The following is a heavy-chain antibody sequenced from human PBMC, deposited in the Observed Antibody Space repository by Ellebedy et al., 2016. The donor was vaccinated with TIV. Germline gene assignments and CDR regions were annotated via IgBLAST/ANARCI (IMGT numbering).Heavy chain of an antibody. CDR3: ARVLRATGGMDV. D-gene: IGHD4/OR15-4a*01. CDR2: INPDSGGT. J-gene: IGHJ6*02. CDR1: GYAFNSYS. Sequence: ASVKVSCKASGYAFNSYSISWVRQAPGQGLEWMGWINPDSGGTNLPQKFQGRVTMTRDTSVNTAYMELNRLQSDDTAVYYCARVLRATGGMDVWGQGTTVIVS. V-gene: IGHV1-2*02.